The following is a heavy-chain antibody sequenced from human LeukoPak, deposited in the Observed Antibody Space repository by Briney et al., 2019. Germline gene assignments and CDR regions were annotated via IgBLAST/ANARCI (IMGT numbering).Heavy chain of an antibody. CDR3: AKDREYDDSCDYNG. D-gene: IGHD3-22*01. V-gene: IGHV3-23*01. Sequence: GGSWGFSCAASGFTFSAYAMGWSRRAPEKGLEWVSTISHVGGTYYADSVRGRFTISRDDSKNMVYLQMDSLRAEDTAVYYCAKDREYDDSCDYNGWGQGTLVTVSS. CDR2: ISHVGGT. CDR1: GFTFSAYA. J-gene: IGHJ4*02.